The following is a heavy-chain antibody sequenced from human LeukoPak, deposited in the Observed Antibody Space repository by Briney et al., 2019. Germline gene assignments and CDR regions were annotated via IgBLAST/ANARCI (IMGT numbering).Heavy chain of an antibody. Sequence: SETLSLTCAVYGGSFSGYYWSWIRQPPGKGLEWIGEINHSGSTNYNPSLKSRVTISVDTSKNQFSLKLSSVTAADTAIYYCARDQVDTATNAYYYYGMDVWGQGTTVTVSS. V-gene: IGHV4-34*01. CDR3: ARDQVDTATNAYYYYGMDV. D-gene: IGHD5-18*01. J-gene: IGHJ6*02. CDR1: GGSFSGYY. CDR2: INHSGST.